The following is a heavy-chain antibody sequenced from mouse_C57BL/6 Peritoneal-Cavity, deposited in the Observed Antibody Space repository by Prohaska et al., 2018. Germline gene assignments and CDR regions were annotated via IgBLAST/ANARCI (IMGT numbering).Heavy chain of an antibody. Sequence: GLVRPGSSVKLSCKASGYTFTSYWMHWVKQRPIQGLEWIGNIDPSDSETHYNQKFKDKATLTVDKSSSTAYMQLSSLTSEDSAVYYCARDGYYYFDYWGQGTTLTVSS. D-gene: IGHD2-3*01. V-gene: IGHV1-52*01. J-gene: IGHJ2*01. CDR1: GYTFTSYW. CDR3: ARDGYYYFDY. CDR2: IDPSDSET.